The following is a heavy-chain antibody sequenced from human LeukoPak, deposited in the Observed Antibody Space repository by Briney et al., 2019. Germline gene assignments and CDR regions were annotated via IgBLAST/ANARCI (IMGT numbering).Heavy chain of an antibody. D-gene: IGHD6-13*01. V-gene: IGHV3-23*01. CDR1: GFTFDNYA. CDR2: ISGRGGST. CDR3: AKDSGIPARGKVEYFQD. J-gene: IGHJ1*01. Sequence: GGSLRLSCGASGFTFDNYAMNWVRQAPGKGLEWVSNISGRGGSTYYADPVKGRFTISRDNAKNTLYLQMNNLRAEDTAVYYCAKDSGIPARGKVEYFQDWGQGTLVTVSS.